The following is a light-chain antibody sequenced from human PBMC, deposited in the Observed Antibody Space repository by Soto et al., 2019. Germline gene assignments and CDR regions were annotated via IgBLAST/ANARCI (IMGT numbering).Light chain of an antibody. CDR3: ASWDDSVSGVL. CDR2: EVN. V-gene: IGLV2-8*01. CDR1: TRTVGGYNY. J-gene: IGLJ2*01. Sequence: QSVLTQPPSASGSPGKQFPSPGTETTRTVGGYNYVSWYQQHPGKAPKLMIYEVNKRPSGVPDRFSGSKSGTSASLAISGLQSEDEADYYCASWDDSVSGVLFGGGTKVTVL.